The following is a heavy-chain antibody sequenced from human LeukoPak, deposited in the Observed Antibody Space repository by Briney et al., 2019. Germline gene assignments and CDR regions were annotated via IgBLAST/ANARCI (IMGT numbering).Heavy chain of an antibody. CDR3: ARSGIAVAGTFDY. V-gene: IGHV1-69*13. J-gene: IGHJ4*02. D-gene: IGHD6-19*01. Sequence: ASVKVSCKASGGTFSSYAISWVRQAPGQGLEWMGGIIPIFGTANYAQKFQGRVTITADESTSTAYMELSSLRSEDTAVYYCARSGIAVAGTFDYWGQGTLVTVSS. CDR2: IIPIFGTA. CDR1: GGTFSSYA.